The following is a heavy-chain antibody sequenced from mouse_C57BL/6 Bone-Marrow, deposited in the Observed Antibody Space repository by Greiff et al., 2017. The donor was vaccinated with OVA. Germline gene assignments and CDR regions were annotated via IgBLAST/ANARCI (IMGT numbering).Heavy chain of an antibody. Sequence: EVKLMESGPSLVRPSQTLSLTCTVTGFSINSDCYWIWIRQFPGNKLEYIGYTFYSGITYYNPSLESRTYITRDTSKNQFSLKLSSVTTEDTATYYGARAHDYPHYYAMDYWGQGTSVTVSS. CDR1: GFSINSDCY. CDR2: TFYSGIT. CDR3: ARAHDYPHYYAMDY. D-gene: IGHD2-4*01. J-gene: IGHJ4*01. V-gene: IGHV3-3*01.